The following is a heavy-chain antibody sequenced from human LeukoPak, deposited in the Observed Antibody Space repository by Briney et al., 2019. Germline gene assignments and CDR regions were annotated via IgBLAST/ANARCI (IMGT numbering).Heavy chain of an antibody. CDR1: GGTFSSYA. Sequence: GASVKVSCKASGGTFSSYAISWVRQAPGQGLEWMGWISAYNGNTNYAQKLQGRVTMTTDTSTSTAYMELRSLRSDDTAVYYCARVDTAMEKRFDYWGQGTLVTVSS. J-gene: IGHJ4*02. CDR3: ARVDTAMEKRFDY. D-gene: IGHD5-18*01. V-gene: IGHV1-18*01. CDR2: ISAYNGNT.